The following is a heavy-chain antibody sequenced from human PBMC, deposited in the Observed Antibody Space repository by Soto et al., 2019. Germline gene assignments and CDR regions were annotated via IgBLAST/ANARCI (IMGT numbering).Heavy chain of an antibody. Sequence: ASVKVSCKASGYTFTSYGISWVRQAPGQGLEWMGWISAYNGNTKYAQKLQGRVTITTDTSTSTAYMELSSLRSEDTAVYYCARSGMSNYYDSSGYFGYWGQGTLVTVSS. CDR3: ARSGMSNYYDSSGYFGY. CDR1: GYTFTSYG. V-gene: IGHV1-18*01. CDR2: ISAYNGNT. J-gene: IGHJ4*02. D-gene: IGHD3-22*01.